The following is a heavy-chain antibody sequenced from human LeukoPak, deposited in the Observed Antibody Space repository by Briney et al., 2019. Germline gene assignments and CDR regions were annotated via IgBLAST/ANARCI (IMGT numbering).Heavy chain of an antibody. V-gene: IGHV4-39*07. Sequence: SETLSLTCTVSGGSISSSSYYWGWIRQPPGKGLEWIGSIYYSGSTYYNPSLKSRVTISVDTSKNQFSLKLSSVTAADTAVYHCARWAYYGDYVDYWGQGTLVTVSS. CDR2: IYYSGST. J-gene: IGHJ4*02. D-gene: IGHD4-17*01. CDR1: GGSISSSSYY. CDR3: ARWAYYGDYVDY.